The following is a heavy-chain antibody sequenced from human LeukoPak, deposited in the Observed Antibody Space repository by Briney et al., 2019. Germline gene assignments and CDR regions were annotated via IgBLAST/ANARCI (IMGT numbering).Heavy chain of an antibody. CDR1: GFIFIDYY. Sequence: GGSLRLSCAASGFIFIDYYMTWVRHAPGRGREWVSYISSSGSTIYYADSVKGRFTISRDNAKNSLYLQMNSLRAEDTALYYCAKGKRIYNSWGQGTLVTVSS. CDR3: AKGKRIYNS. V-gene: IGHV3-11*01. D-gene: IGHD1-1*01. CDR2: ISSSGSTI. J-gene: IGHJ4*02.